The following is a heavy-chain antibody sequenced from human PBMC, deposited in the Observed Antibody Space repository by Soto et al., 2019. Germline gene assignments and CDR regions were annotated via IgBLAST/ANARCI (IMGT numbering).Heavy chain of an antibody. CDR2: IYYSGST. V-gene: IGHV4-39*01. CDR1: GGSISSSSYY. D-gene: IGHD6-13*01. CDR3: ARHSLTKAAASDY. Sequence: SETLSLTCTVSGGSISSSSYYWGWIRQPPGKGLEWIGSIYYSGSTYYNPSLKIRVTISVDTSKNQFSLKLSFVTAADTAVYYCARHSLTKAAASDYWGQGTLVTVSS. J-gene: IGHJ4*02.